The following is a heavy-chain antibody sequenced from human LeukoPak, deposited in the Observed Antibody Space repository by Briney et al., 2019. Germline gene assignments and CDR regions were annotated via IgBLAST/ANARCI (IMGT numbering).Heavy chain of an antibody. CDR3: AREGRADYGDKWS. CDR2: IYTSGST. Sequence: SQTLSLTCTVSGGSISSGSYYWSWIRQPAGKGLEWIGRIYTSGSTNYNPSLKSRVTISVDTSKNQFSLKLSSVTAADTAVYYCAREGRADYGDKWSWGQGTLVTVSS. J-gene: IGHJ4*02. CDR1: GGSISSGSYY. D-gene: IGHD4-17*01. V-gene: IGHV4-61*02.